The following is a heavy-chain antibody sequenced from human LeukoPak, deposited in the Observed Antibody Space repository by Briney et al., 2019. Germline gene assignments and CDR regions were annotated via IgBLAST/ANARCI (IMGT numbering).Heavy chain of an antibody. J-gene: IGHJ4*02. V-gene: IGHV4-59*01. CDR2: IYYSGST. CDR1: GGSISSYY. D-gene: IGHD2-15*01. Sequence: PSETLSLTCTVSGGSISSYYWSWIRQPPGKGLEWIGYIYYSGSTNYNPSLKSRVTVSVDTSKNQFSLKLSSVTAADTAVYYCARVRIGFDYWGQGTLVTVSS. CDR3: ARVRIGFDY.